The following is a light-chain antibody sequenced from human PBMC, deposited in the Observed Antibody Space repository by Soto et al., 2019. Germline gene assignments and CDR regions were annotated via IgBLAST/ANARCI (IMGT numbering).Light chain of an antibody. CDR3: LSYTTSGTFV. J-gene: IGLJ1*01. CDR2: QVS. Sequence: QSVLTQPASVSGSPEQSITISCTGTSSDIGAYNSVSWYQQHPGKAPKLIVFQVSFRPSAVSDRFSGSKSDNTASLTISGLQTEDEADYYCLSYTTSGTFVFGPGTKVTVL. V-gene: IGLV2-14*01. CDR1: SSDIGAYNS.